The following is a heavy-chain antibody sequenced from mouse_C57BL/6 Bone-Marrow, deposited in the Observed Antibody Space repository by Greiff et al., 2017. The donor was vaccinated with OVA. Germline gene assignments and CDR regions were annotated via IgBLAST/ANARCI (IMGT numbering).Heavy chain of an antibody. CDR3: ARHEGLLRYPGFDY. Sequence: EVHLVESGGDLVKPGGSLKLSCAASGFTFSSYGMSWVRQTPDKRLEWVATISSGGSYTYYPDSVKGRFTISRDNAKNTLYLQMSSLKSEDTAMYYCARHEGLLRYPGFDYWGQGTTLTVSS. D-gene: IGHD1-1*01. J-gene: IGHJ2*01. CDR1: GFTFSSYG. V-gene: IGHV5-6*01. CDR2: ISSGGSYT.